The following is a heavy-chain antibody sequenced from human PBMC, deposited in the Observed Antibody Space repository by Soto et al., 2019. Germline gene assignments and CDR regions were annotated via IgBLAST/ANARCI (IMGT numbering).Heavy chain of an antibody. CDR3: ARLFTVHHIVLMVYASYSYFDY. V-gene: IGHV1-18*01. D-gene: IGHD2-8*01. Sequence: GASVKVSCQASGYTFTSYGISWVRQAPGQGLEWMGWISAYNGNTNYAQKLQGRVTMTTDTSTSTAYLELRSLRSDDTAVYYCARLFTVHHIVLMVYASYSYFDYWGQGTLVTVSS. CDR1: GYTFTSYG. J-gene: IGHJ4*02. CDR2: ISAYNGNT.